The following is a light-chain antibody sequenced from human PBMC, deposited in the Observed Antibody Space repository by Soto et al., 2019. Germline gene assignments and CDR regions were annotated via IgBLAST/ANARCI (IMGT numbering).Light chain of an antibody. CDR1: QTIASSY. CDR2: RTF. V-gene: IGKV3-20*01. CDR3: QQYDTSPPT. Sequence: EIVLTQSPGTLSLSPGESATLSCRASQTIASSYLAWYQHQPGQAPRLLIYRTFARAPGIPDRVSGGGSGTDFTLTISSREREDFAVYYGQQYDTSPPTFGQGTRLDIK. J-gene: IGKJ5*01.